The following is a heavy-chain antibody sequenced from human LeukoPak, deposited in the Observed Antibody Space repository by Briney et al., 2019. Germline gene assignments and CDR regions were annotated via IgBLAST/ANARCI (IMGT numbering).Heavy chain of an antibody. CDR3: ASARQSLVAAGPGYYYGMDV. CDR2: IYSGGST. Sequence: PGGSLRLSCAAAGFTVSSNYMSWVRQAPGKGLEWVSVIYSGGSTYYADSVKGRFTISRDNSKNTLYLQMNSLRAEDTAVYYCASARQSLVAAGPGYYYGMDVWGQGTTVTVSS. J-gene: IGHJ6*02. V-gene: IGHV3-53*01. CDR1: GFTVSSNY. D-gene: IGHD2-15*01.